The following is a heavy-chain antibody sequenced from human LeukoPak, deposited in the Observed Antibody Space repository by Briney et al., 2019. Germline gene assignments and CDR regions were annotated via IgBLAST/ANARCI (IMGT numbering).Heavy chain of an antibody. CDR3: ARSPSSIAARFRFDP. V-gene: IGHV5-51*01. CDR1: GYSFTSYW. D-gene: IGHD6-6*01. J-gene: IGHJ5*02. CDR2: IYPGDSDT. Sequence: GESLKISCKGSGYSFTSYWIGWVRQMPGKGLEWMGIIYPGDSDTRYSPSFQGQVTISADKSISTAYLQWSSLKASDTAMYYCARSPSSIAARFRFDPWGQGTLVTVSS.